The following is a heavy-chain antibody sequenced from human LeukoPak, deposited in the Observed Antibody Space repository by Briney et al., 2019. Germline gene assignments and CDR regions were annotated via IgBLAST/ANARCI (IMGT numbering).Heavy chain of an antibody. CDR2: IYYSGST. CDR1: GDSISSGDYY. Sequence: PSETLSLTCTVSGDSISSGDYYWSWIRQPAGKGLEWIGSIYYSGSTYYNPSLKSRVTISVDTSKNQFSLKLSSVTAADTAVYYCARDSVTLGYCSGGSCYSGFDYWGQGTLVTVSS. V-gene: IGHV4-39*07. CDR3: ARDSVTLGYCSGGSCYSGFDY. D-gene: IGHD2-15*01. J-gene: IGHJ4*02.